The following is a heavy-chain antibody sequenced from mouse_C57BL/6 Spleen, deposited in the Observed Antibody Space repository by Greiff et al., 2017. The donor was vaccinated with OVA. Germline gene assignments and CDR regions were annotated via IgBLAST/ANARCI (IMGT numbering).Heavy chain of an antibody. J-gene: IGHJ2*01. Sequence: EVQLQQSGPELVKPGASVKISCKASGYTFTDYYMNWVKQSHGKSLEWIGDINPNNGGTSYNQKFKGKATLTVDKSSSTAYMELRSLTSEDSAVYYCARGGDWDNHYWGQGTTLTVSS. V-gene: IGHV1-26*01. CDR3: ARGGDWDNHY. CDR2: INPNNGGT. D-gene: IGHD4-1*01. CDR1: GYTFTDYY.